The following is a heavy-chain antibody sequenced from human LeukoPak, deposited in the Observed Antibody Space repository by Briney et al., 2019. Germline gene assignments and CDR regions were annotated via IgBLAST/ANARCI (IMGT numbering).Heavy chain of an antibody. CDR3: AKDHESDGYPCLDH. Sequence: GGSLRLSCAASGFTFSTYWIHWVRQAPGKGLVWVSRIYSDGSSTTYADSVRGRFTISRDNSRNTLSLQMDSLRAEDTAVYYCAKDHESDGYPCLDHWGLGTLVTVSS. CDR2: IYSDGSST. CDR1: GFTFSTYW. D-gene: IGHD3-22*01. V-gene: IGHV3-74*03. J-gene: IGHJ4*02.